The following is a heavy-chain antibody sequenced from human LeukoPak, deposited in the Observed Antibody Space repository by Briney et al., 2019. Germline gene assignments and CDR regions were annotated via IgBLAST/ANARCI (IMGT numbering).Heavy chain of an antibody. J-gene: IGHJ4*02. CDR1: GFTLSSHA. V-gene: IGHV3-30-3*01. CDR3: AKERPSNYYDSSGYNY. CDR2: ISYDASHK. D-gene: IGHD3-22*01. Sequence: PGGSLRLSCTASGFTLSSHAMHWVRQAPGKGLEWVAVISYDASHKYYADSVKGRFTISRDNSKNTLYLQMNSLRAEDTAVYYCAKERPSNYYDSSGYNYWGQGTLVTVSS.